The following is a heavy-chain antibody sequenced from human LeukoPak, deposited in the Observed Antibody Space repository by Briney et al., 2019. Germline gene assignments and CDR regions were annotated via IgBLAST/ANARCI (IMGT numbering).Heavy chain of an antibody. V-gene: IGHV1-18*01. Sequence: ASVKVSCKASGYTFTSYGTSWVRQAPGQGLEWMGWISAYNGNTNYAQKLQGRVTMTTDTSTSTAYMELRSLRSDDTAVYYCARSAGCSGGSCYGGYMDVWGKGTTVTVSS. CDR2: ISAYNGNT. D-gene: IGHD2-15*01. J-gene: IGHJ6*03. CDR3: ARSAGCSGGSCYGGYMDV. CDR1: GYTFTSYG.